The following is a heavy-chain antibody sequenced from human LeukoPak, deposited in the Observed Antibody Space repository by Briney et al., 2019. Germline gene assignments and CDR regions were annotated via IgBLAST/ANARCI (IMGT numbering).Heavy chain of an antibody. V-gene: IGHV1-2*02. CDR1: GYTFTGYY. D-gene: IGHD6-6*01. Sequence: GASVKVSCKASGYTFTGYYMHWVRQAPGQGLEWVGWINPNSGGTNYAQKFQGRATMTRDTSISTAYMELSRLRSDDTAVYYCAREGDSSSNWFDPWGQGTLVTVSS. J-gene: IGHJ5*02. CDR2: INPNSGGT. CDR3: AREGDSSSNWFDP.